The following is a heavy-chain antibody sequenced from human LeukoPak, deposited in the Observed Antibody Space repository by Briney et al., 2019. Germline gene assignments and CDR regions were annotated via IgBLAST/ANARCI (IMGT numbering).Heavy chain of an antibody. CDR1: GYTLSSYW. J-gene: IGHJ3*02. D-gene: IGHD1-26*01. CDR3: ARREGGSYFEVGAFDI. Sequence: GESLRISCKGSGYTLSSYWIGWVRQMPGKGLEWMGIIYPGDSDTRYSPSFQGQVTISADKSISTAYLQWSSLKASDTAMYYCARREGGSYFEVGAFDIWGQGTMVTVSS. CDR2: IYPGDSDT. V-gene: IGHV5-51*01.